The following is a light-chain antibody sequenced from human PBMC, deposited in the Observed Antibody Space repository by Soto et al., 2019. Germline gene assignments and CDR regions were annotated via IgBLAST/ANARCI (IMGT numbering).Light chain of an antibody. J-gene: IGLJ2*01. CDR2: EVN. Sequence: NFMLTQPHSVSESPGKTVTISCTGSSGSIASNYVQWYQQRPGSAPTTVIYEVNQRPSGVPDRFSGSIDSSSNSASLTISGLKTEDEADYYCQSYDSSNHRVFGGGTKLTVL. CDR1: SGSIASNY. V-gene: IGLV6-57*02. CDR3: QSYDSSNHRV.